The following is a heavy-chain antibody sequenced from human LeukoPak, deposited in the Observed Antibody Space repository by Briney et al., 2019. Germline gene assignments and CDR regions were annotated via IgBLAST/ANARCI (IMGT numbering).Heavy chain of an antibody. D-gene: IGHD4-17*01. CDR2: IYYSGST. CDR1: GGSISSYY. J-gene: IGHJ4*02. V-gene: IGHV4-59*01. Sequence: SETLSLTCTVSGGSISSYYWSWIRQPPGKGLEWIGYIYYSGSTNYNPSLKSRVTISVDTSKNQFSLKLSSVTAADTAVYYCATATAGPYGDYGIDYWGQGNLVTVSS. CDR3: ATATAGPYGDYGIDY.